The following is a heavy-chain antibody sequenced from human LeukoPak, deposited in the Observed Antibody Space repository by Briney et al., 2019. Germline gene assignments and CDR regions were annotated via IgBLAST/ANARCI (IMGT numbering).Heavy chain of an antibody. CDR2: INHSGST. CDR3: ARGVGATFGN. V-gene: IGHV4-34*01. CDR1: GGSFSGYY. Sequence: SETLSLTCAVYGGSFSGYYWSWIRQPPGKGLEWIGEINHSGSTNYNPSLKSRVTISVDTSKNQFSLRLSSVTAADTAVYYCARGVGATFGNWGQGTLVTVSS. D-gene: IGHD1-26*01. J-gene: IGHJ4*02.